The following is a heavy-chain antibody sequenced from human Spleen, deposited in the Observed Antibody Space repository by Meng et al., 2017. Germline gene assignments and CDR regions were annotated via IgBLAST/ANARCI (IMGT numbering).Heavy chain of an antibody. CDR3: SRRINTAGGWFDS. V-gene: IGHV4-39*01. J-gene: IGHJ5*01. CDR2: IDYSGTT. Sequence: QLPLQESGPGLGKPSETLSLTCTVSGGSIGSNSYHWGWIRQPPGKGLEWVGTIDYSGTTYSNSSLKSRLTISLDTSRNQFSLKLTSVTAADTAVYYCSRRINTAGGWFDSWGQGTLVTVSS. CDR1: GGSIGSNSYH. D-gene: IGHD5-18*01.